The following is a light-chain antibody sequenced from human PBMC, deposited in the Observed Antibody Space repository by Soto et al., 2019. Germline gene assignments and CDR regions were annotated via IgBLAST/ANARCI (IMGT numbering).Light chain of an antibody. CDR2: EVR. V-gene: IGLV2-14*01. J-gene: IGLJ2*01. CDR3: SSYTSTFTVV. CDR1: SSDIGFYNY. Sequence: QSALTQAASVSGSPGQSITISCIGTSSDIGFYNYVSWYQQHPGKAPKLMIYEVRNRPSGVSDRFSGSKSGNTASLTISGLQAEDEADYYCSSYTSTFTVVFGGGTKVTVL.